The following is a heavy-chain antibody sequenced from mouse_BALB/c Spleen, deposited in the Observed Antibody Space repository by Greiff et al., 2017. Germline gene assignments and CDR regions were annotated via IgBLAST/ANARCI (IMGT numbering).Heavy chain of an antibody. J-gene: IGHJ1*01. Sequence: VKLQESGAELMKPGASVKISCKATGYTFSSYWIEWVKQRPGHGLEWIGEILPGSGSTNYNEKFKGKATFTADTSSNTAYMQLSSLTSEDSAVYYCARTGSSHYWYFDVWGAGTTVTVSS. V-gene: IGHV1-9*01. D-gene: IGHD1-1*01. CDR1: GYTFSSYW. CDR2: ILPGSGST. CDR3: ARTGSSHYWYFDV.